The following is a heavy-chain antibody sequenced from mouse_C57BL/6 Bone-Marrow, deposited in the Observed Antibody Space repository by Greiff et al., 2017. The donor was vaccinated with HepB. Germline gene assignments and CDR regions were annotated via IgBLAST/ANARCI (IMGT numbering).Heavy chain of an antibody. J-gene: IGHJ3*01. D-gene: IGHD1-1*01. CDR2: IDPENGDT. Sequence: VQLQQSGAELVRPGASVKLSCTASGFNIKDDYMHWVKQRPEQGLEWIGWIDPENGDTEYASKFQGKAPITADTSSNTAYLQLSSLTSEDTAVYYCTTDYGSRAWFAYWGQGTLVTVSA. CDR3: TTDYGSRAWFAY. CDR1: GFNIKDDY. V-gene: IGHV14-4*01.